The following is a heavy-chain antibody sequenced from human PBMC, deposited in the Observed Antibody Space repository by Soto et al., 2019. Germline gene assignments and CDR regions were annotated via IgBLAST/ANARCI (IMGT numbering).Heavy chain of an antibody. CDR2: ISSNGGST. Sequence: EVQLVESGGGLVQPGGSPRLSCAASGFTFSSYAMHWVRQAPGKGLEYVSAISSNGGSTYYANSVKGRFTISRDNSKNTLYLQMGSLRAEDMAVYYCARARLLWFGELSYLYDYWGQGTLVTVSS. CDR1: GFTFSSYA. D-gene: IGHD3-10*01. V-gene: IGHV3-64*01. CDR3: ARARLLWFGELSYLYDY. J-gene: IGHJ4*02.